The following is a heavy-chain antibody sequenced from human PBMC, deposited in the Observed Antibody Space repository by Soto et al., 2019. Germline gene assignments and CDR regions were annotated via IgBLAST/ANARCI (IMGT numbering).Heavy chain of an antibody. D-gene: IGHD6-6*01. CDR3: ERGVLVRGYYGMDV. J-gene: IGHJ6*02. CDR2: ISAYNGNT. V-gene: IGHV1-18*01. CDR1: GYTFTSYG. Sequence: QVHLVQSGAEVKKPGASVKVSCKASGYTFTSYGISWVRQATGQGLEWMGWISAYNGNTNYAQKLQGRVTMTTDTSTSPAYIERRSLRADDTAVYYCERGVLVRGYYGMDVWGQGTTVTVSS.